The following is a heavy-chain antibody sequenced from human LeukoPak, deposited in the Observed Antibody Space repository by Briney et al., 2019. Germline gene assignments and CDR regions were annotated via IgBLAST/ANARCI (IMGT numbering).Heavy chain of an antibody. Sequence: SETLSLTCTVAGGSISSYYWSWVRQPPGKGLEWIGYIYYSVSTNYYPSLKSPVTISVDTSKNQFSLKLSSVTAADTAVYYCARVRVGATRANFDYWGQGTLVTVSS. V-gene: IGHV4-59*01. CDR1: GGSISSYY. J-gene: IGHJ4*02. CDR3: ARVRVGATRANFDY. CDR2: IYYSVST. D-gene: IGHD1-26*01.